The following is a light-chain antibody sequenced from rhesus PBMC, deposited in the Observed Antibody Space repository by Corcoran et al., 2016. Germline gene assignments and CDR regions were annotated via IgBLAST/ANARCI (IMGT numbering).Light chain of an antibody. CDR3: SSYVGTNTFFI. CDR2: EVN. J-gene: IGLJ1*01. V-gene: IGLV2-23*01. Sequence: QAVLTQPPSVSGSPGQSVTISCTGTSNDVGAYDYVSWFQQRPGTAPKLMIYEVNKRPSGVSDRYSGSKSGNTASLTISGLQAEDEADYYCSSYVGTNTFFIFGAGTRLAVL. CDR1: SNDVGAYDY.